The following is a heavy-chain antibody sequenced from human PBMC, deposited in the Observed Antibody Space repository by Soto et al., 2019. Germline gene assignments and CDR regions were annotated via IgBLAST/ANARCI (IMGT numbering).Heavy chain of an antibody. CDR1: GGSISSGPYS. CDR3: ARLGGFYQSLDS. Sequence: SETLSLTCSVSGGSISSGPYSWGWIRQPPGKGLEWIGTFHYSGSTYYNPSLKSRVTISVDTSKNQFSLKLTSVTAADTAVYYCARLGGFYQSLDSWGQGALVTVS. CDR2: FHYSGST. D-gene: IGHD3-22*01. J-gene: IGHJ5*01. V-gene: IGHV4-39*01.